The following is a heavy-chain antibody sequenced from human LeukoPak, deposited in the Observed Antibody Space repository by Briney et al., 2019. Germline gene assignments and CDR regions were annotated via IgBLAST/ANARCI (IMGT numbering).Heavy chain of an antibody. V-gene: IGHV4-31*03. J-gene: IGHJ4*02. CDR2: IYYSGST. CDR1: GGSISSGGYD. CDR3: ASTRETGYGDYPPGFDY. D-gene: IGHD4-17*01. Sequence: PSQTLSLTCTVSGGSISSGGYDWSWLRQHPGKGLEWIGYIYYSGSTYYNPSLKRRVTISVDTSKNQFSLKLSSVTAADTAVYYCASTRETGYGDYPPGFDYWGQGTLVTVSS.